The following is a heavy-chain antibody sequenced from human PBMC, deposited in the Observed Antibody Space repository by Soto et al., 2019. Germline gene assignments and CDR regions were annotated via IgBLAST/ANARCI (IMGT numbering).Heavy chain of an antibody. D-gene: IGHD1-20*01. V-gene: IGHV3-23*01. CDR1: GFTFTSYA. Sequence: PGGSLRLSCAASGFTFTSYAISWVRQAPGKGLEWVSSISATGGTTYYADSVKGRFTISRDNSKDTLYLQMNSLRAEDTAVYYCARVYNWNYFDYWGQGTLVTVSS. CDR3: ARVYNWNYFDY. CDR2: ISATGGTT. J-gene: IGHJ4*02.